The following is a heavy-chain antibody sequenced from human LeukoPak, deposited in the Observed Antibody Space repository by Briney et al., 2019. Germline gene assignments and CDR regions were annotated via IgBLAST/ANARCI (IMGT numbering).Heavy chain of an antibody. CDR1: GGSFSGYY. D-gene: IGHD3-10*01. CDR3: AKSNGYGLIDI. V-gene: IGHV4-34*12. J-gene: IGHJ3*02. CDR2: IFYSGST. Sequence: SETLSLTCAVYGGSFSGYYWSWIRQPPGKGLEWIGNIFYSGSTYYGPSLKSRLTISLDTSKNQFSLKLNSVTAADTAVYYCAKSNGYGLIDIWGQGTMVTVSS.